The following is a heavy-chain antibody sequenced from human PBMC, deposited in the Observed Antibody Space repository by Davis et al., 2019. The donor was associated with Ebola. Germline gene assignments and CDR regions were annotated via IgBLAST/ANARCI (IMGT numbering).Heavy chain of an antibody. V-gene: IGHV3-30*04. CDR1: GFTFSSYA. J-gene: IGHJ6*02. D-gene: IGHD6-13*01. CDR3: AREGGDSSSLYYYGMDV. Sequence: PGGSLRLSCAASGFTFSSYAMHWVRQAPGKGLEWVAVISYDGSNKYYADSVKGRFTISRDNSKNTLYLQMNSLRAEDTAVYYCAREGGDSSSLYYYGMDVWGQGTTVTVSS. CDR2: ISYDGSNK.